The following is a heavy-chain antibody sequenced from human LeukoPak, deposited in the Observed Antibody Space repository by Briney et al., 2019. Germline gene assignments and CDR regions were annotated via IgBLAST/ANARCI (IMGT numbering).Heavy chain of an antibody. CDR3: ARVALRDGYNALDY. V-gene: IGHV1-8*01. Sequence: GASVKVSCKASGYTFTSYDINWVRQATGQGLEWMGWMNPNSGNTGYAQKFQGRVTMTRNTSISTAYMGLSSLRSEDTAVYYCARVALRDGYNALDYWGQGTLVTVSS. J-gene: IGHJ4*02. D-gene: IGHD5-24*01. CDR1: GYTFTSYD. CDR2: MNPNSGNT.